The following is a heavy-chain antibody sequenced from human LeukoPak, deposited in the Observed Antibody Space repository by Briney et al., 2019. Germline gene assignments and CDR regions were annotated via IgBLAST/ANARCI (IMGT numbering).Heavy chain of an antibody. Sequence: GGSLRLSCAASGFSFSDYTVNWVRQAPGKGLEWVSSISPSSSYKYYADSLKGRFTISRDNAKNSLYLQMNSLRAEDTALYYCARDLRVVITGSFDSWGQGTLVTVSS. CDR2: ISPSSSYK. CDR1: GFSFSDYT. D-gene: IGHD3-22*01. J-gene: IGHJ4*02. V-gene: IGHV3-21*04. CDR3: ARDLRVVITGSFDS.